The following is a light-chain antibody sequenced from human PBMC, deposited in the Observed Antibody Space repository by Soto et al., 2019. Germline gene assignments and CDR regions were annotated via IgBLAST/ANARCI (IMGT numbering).Light chain of an antibody. V-gene: IGLV1-51*01. J-gene: IGLJ2*01. CDR3: GTWDSSLSAV. Sequence: QSVLTQPPSVSAAPGQKVTISCSGSSSNIGNNYVSWYQQLPGTAPKLLIYDNNKRPSGIPDRFSGSKSGTSATLGITGLQTGDEADYYCGTWDSSLSAVFGGGTKLT. CDR2: DNN. CDR1: SSNIGNNY.